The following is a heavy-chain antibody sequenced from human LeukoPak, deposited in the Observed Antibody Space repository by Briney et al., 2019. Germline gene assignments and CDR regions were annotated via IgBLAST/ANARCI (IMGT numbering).Heavy chain of an antibody. CDR2: IRYDGSKK. Sequence: PGGSLRLSCAASGFIFSTYGIHWVRQAPGKGLEWVAFIRYDGSKKYYADSVKGRFSISRDNSKNTVYLQMDSLRVEDTAVYYCAKSHDGDPKEGAFDIWGQGTMVTVSS. CDR3: AKSHDGDPKEGAFDI. CDR1: GFIFSTYG. J-gene: IGHJ3*02. V-gene: IGHV3-30*02. D-gene: IGHD4-17*01.